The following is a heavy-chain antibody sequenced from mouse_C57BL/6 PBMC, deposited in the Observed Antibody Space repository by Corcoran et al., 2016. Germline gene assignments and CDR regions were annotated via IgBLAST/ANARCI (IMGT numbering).Heavy chain of an antibody. Sequence: EVQLQQSGPELVKPGASVKISCKASGYTFTDYYMNWVKQSHGKSLEWIGDINPNNGGTSYNQKFKGKATLTVDKSSSTAYMELRSLTSEDSAVYYCATNWDAYWGQGTLVTVS. J-gene: IGHJ3*01. D-gene: IGHD4-1*01. V-gene: IGHV1-26*01. CDR2: INPNNGGT. CDR3: ATNWDAY. CDR1: GYTFTDYY.